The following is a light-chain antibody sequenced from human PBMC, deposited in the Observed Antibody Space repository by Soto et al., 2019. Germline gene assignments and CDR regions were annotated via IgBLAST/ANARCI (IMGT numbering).Light chain of an antibody. CDR1: QSVSSN. CDR3: QQYNNWPSLA. Sequence: EIVMTQSPATLSVSPGERATLSCRASQSVSSNLAWYQQKPGQAPSLLIYGASTRDTGIPARFSGSGSGTEFTLTISSLQCEDCAVYYCQQYNNWPSLAFGGGTKGEIK. V-gene: IGKV3-15*01. J-gene: IGKJ4*01. CDR2: GAS.